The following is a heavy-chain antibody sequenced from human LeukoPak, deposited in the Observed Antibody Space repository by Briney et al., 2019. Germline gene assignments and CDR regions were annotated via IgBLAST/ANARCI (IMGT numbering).Heavy chain of an antibody. V-gene: IGHV3-64*01. CDR3: ARSLYYYDSSGYTDY. Sequence: GGSLRLSCAASGFTFSSYALHWVRQAPGKGLEYVSAISSNGGSTYYANSVKGRFTISRDNSKNTLYLQMGSLRAEDMAVYYCARSLYYYDSSGYTDYWGQGTLVTVSS. D-gene: IGHD3-22*01. J-gene: IGHJ4*02. CDR2: ISSNGGST. CDR1: GFTFSSYA.